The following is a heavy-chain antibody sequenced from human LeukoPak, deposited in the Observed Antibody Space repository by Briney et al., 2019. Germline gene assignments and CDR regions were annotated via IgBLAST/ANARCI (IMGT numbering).Heavy chain of an antibody. Sequence: PSQTLSLTCTVSGGSISSGSYYWSWIRQPAGKGLEWIGRIYTSGSTNYNPSLKGRVTISVDTSKNQFSLKLSSVTAADTAVYYCASFMITFGGVIVDYWGQGTLVTVSS. V-gene: IGHV4-61*02. CDR2: IYTSGST. CDR3: ASFMITFGGVIVDY. J-gene: IGHJ4*02. CDR1: GGSISSGSYY. D-gene: IGHD3-16*02.